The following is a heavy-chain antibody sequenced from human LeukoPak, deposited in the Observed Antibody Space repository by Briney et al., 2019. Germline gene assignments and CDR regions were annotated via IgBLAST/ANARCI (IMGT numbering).Heavy chain of an antibody. CDR1: GGSMSGYY. Sequence: SETLSLTCTVSGGSMSGYYWSWIRQPPGKGLEWIGYIHYSGTTNYNPSLKSRVTISLGTSRNQFSLKLRSVTTADTAVYYCARRRVYSGSGEFDFWGQGTLVTVSS. J-gene: IGHJ4*02. V-gene: IGHV4-59*01. CDR3: ARRRVYSGSGEFDF. CDR2: IHYSGTT. D-gene: IGHD5-12*01.